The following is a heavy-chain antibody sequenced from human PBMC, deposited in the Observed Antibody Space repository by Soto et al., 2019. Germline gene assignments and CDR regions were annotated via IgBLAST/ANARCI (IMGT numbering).Heavy chain of an antibody. J-gene: IGHJ4*02. Sequence: ASVKVSCKVSGYTLTELSMHWVRQAPGKGLEWMGGFDPEDGETIYAQKFQGRVTMTEDTSTDTAYLQMDSLKTEDTAVYYCTRRGTIAAVDYWGQGSLVTVSS. D-gene: IGHD6-13*01. CDR3: TRRGTIAAVDY. CDR2: FDPEDGET. V-gene: IGHV1-24*01. CDR1: GYTLTELS.